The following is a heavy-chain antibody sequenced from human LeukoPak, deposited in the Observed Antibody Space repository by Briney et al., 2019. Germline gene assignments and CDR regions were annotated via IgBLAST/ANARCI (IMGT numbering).Heavy chain of an antibody. J-gene: IGHJ6*03. CDR2: IRYDGSNK. Sequence: GGSLRLSCAASGFTFSRYTMNWVRQAPGKGLEWVAFIRYDGSNKYYADSVKGRFTISRDNSKNTLYLQMNSLRAEDTAVYYCAKGYYDFWSGYSGYMDVWGKGTTVTVSS. D-gene: IGHD3-3*01. CDR1: GFTFSRYT. V-gene: IGHV3-30*02. CDR3: AKGYYDFWSGYSGYMDV.